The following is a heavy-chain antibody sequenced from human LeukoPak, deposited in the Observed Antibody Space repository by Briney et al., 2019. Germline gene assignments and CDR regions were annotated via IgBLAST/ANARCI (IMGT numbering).Heavy chain of an antibody. D-gene: IGHD6-13*01. V-gene: IGHV3-23*01. CDR1: GFTFSSYG. CDR2: ISGSGGST. Sequence: QSGGSLRLSCAASGFTFSSYGMSWVRQAPGKGLEWVSAISGSGGSTYYADSVKGRFTISRDNSKNTLYLKMNSLRAEDTAVYYCARAGCSSSWPNYYYYYMDVWGKGTTVTISS. CDR3: ARAGCSSSWPNYYYYYMDV. J-gene: IGHJ6*03.